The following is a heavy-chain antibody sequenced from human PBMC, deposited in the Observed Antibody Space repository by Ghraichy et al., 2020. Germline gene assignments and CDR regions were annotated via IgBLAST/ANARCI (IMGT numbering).Heavy chain of an antibody. Sequence: GGSLRLSCAASEFIFSNYAMYWVRQAPGKGLECVAIMSHDGSKIYYTESVKGRFTISRDISNNTLYLQMNSLRVEDTAVYYCARDRNYYDTRGSYSYYYSGMDVWGQGTTVTVSS. CDR3: ARDRNYYDTRGSYSYYYSGMDV. CDR2: MSHDGSKI. CDR1: EFIFSNYA. D-gene: IGHD3-22*01. J-gene: IGHJ6*02. V-gene: IGHV3-30*04.